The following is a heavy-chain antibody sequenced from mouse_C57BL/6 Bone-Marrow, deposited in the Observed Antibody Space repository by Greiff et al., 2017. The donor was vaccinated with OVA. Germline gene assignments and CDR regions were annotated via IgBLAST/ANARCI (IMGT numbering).Heavy chain of an antibody. D-gene: IGHD2-2*01. J-gene: IGHJ4*01. CDR3: ARHGGLRAMDY. CDR1: GFTFSDYG. CDR2: ISNLAYSI. V-gene: IGHV5-15*01. Sequence: EVQGVESGGGLVQPGGSLKLSCAASGFTFSDYGMAWVRQAPRKGPEWVAFISNLAYSIYYADTVTGRFTISRENAKNTLYLEMSSLRSEDTAMYYCARHGGLRAMDYWGQGTSVTVSS.